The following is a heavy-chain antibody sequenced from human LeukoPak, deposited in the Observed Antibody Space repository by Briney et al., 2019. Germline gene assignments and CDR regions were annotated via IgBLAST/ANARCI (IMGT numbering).Heavy chain of an antibody. CDR3: ARDLKRRVYYDSSGSDDAFDI. CDR1: GGSISSSSYY. CDR2: IYYSGST. V-gene: IGHV4-39*07. J-gene: IGHJ3*02. Sequence: PSETLSLTCTVSGGSISSSSYYWGWIRQPPGKGLEWIGSIYYSGSTYYSPSLKSRVTISVDTSKNQFSLKLSSVTAADTAVYYCARDLKRRVYYDSSGSDDAFDIWGQGTMVTVSS. D-gene: IGHD3-22*01.